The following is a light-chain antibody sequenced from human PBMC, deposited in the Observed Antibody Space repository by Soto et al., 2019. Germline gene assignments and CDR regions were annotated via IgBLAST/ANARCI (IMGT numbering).Light chain of an antibody. V-gene: IGKV1-17*01. CDR1: QGIRND. Sequence: DIEMTQSPSSLSASVGDRVTITCWASQGIRNDLDWYQHKPGKAPKRLIYGTSNLQSGVPSRFSGSGSGTEFTLTISSLQSEDFATYYCLQHNVSPLTFGGGTKLEIK. CDR2: GTS. CDR3: LQHNVSPLT. J-gene: IGKJ4*01.